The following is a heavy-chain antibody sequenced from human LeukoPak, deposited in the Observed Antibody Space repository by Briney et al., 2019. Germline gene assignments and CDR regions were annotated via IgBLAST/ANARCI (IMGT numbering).Heavy chain of an antibody. J-gene: IGHJ4*02. CDR3: ARAPSGCEGTCAFDS. CDR1: GGSISNSF. V-gene: IGHV4-4*07. D-gene: IGHD6-25*01. CDR2: IYTDGST. Sequence: SETLSLTCTVSGGSISNSFWSWIRQPAGKGLEWIGRIYTDGSTNSNPSLRSRLTMSLDTSKNQFSLKLTSVTAADTAVYFCARAPSGCEGTCAFDSWGQGTRVTVSS.